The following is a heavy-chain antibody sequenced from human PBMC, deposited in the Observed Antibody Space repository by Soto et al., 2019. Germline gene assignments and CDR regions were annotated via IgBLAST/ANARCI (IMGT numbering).Heavy chain of an antibody. CDR1: GGSVSTDF. Sequence: SETLSLTCTVSGGSVSTDFWTWIRQPPGKGLEWIGYSYYSGGTNSEPSLQSRVTILVDRSKNQFSLKMTSVTAADTAVYYCARLTVGAEFYFDHWGQGILVTVSS. V-gene: IGHV4-59*02. CDR3: ARLTVGAEFYFDH. D-gene: IGHD1-26*01. CDR2: SYYSGGT. J-gene: IGHJ4*02.